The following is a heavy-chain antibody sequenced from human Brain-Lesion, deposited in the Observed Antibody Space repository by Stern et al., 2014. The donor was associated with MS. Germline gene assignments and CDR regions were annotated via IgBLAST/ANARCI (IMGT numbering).Heavy chain of an antibody. CDR2: SDHSGST. J-gene: IGHJ4*02. V-gene: IGHV4-4*02. CDR3: ARFPASRPHVFDS. D-gene: IGHD6-13*01. CDR1: GGSISSSNW. Sequence: VQLVQSGPGLVKPSGTLSLTCAVSGGSISSSNWWSWVRQSPGKGLEWIGESDHSGSTIYNPSLKSRVTVSVDKSKNRFSLNRSSVPAADTAVYFCARFPASRPHVFDSWGQGTLVTVSS.